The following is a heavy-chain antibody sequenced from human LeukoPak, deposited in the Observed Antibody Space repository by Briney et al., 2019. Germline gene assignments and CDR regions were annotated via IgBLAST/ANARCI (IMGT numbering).Heavy chain of an antibody. V-gene: IGHV4-4*07. J-gene: IGHJ6*03. CDR3: ARGQVVGATTFYYYYMDV. Sequence: SETLSLTCTVSGGSISSYYWSWIRQPVGKGLEWIGRIYTSGSTNYNPSLKSRVTMSVDTSKNQFSLKLSSVTAADTAVYYCARGQVVGATTFYYYYMDVWGKGTTVTVSS. CDR2: IYTSGST. D-gene: IGHD1-26*01. CDR1: GGSISSYY.